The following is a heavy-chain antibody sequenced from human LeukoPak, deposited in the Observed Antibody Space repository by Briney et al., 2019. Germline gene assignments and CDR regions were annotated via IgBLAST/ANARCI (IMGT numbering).Heavy chain of an antibody. Sequence: GASVKVSCKASGGTFSSYAISWVRQAPGQGLEWMGGIIPIFGTANYAQKFQGRVTITADKSTSTAYMELSSLRSEDTAVYYCARTAVGYCSSTSCQRSSHWYFDLWGRGTLVTVSS. D-gene: IGHD2-2*01. CDR2: IIPIFGTA. V-gene: IGHV1-69*06. CDR3: ARTAVGYCSSTSCQRSSHWYFDL. J-gene: IGHJ2*01. CDR1: GGTFSSYA.